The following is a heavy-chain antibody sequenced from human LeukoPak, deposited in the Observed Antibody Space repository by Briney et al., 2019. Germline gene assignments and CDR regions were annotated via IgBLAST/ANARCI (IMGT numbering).Heavy chain of an antibody. Sequence: GASVKVSCKVSGYTLTELSMHWVRQAPGKGLEWIGGFDPEDGETIYAQKLQGRVTMTEDTSTDTAYMELSSLRSEDTAVYYCATNYPHCSSTSCTAFDYWGQGTLVTVSS. CDR1: GYTLTELS. J-gene: IGHJ4*02. V-gene: IGHV1-24*01. CDR2: FDPEDGET. D-gene: IGHD2-2*01. CDR3: ATNYPHCSSTSCTAFDY.